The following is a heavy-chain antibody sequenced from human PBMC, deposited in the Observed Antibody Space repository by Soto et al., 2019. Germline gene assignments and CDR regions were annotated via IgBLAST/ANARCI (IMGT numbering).Heavy chain of an antibody. Sequence: QAQLVEAGGGVGQPGRSLRLSCAASGFTFSSYSMHWVRQAPGKGLEWVALISYDGSENYYAESVKGRFTISRDNSKNKLHLQMTSLRHEDTALYYCARDLEPAAHYSYYHGMDVWGQGTPVTVSS. V-gene: IGHV3-30-3*01. CDR3: ARDLEPAAHYSYYHGMDV. CDR1: GFTFSSYS. D-gene: IGHD2-2*01. J-gene: IGHJ6*02. CDR2: ISYDGSEN.